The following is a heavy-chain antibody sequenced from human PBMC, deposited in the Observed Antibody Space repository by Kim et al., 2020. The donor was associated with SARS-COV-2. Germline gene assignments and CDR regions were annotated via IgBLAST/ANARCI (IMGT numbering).Heavy chain of an antibody. Sequence: GGSLRLSCAASGFTFSSYGMHWVRQAPGKGLEWVAVISYDGSNKYYADSVKGRFTISRDNSKNTLYLQMNSLRAEDTAVYYCARSPVAATYYYGMDVWGQGTTVTVSS. CDR3: ARSPVAATYYYGMDV. D-gene: IGHD2-15*01. J-gene: IGHJ6*02. V-gene: IGHV3-33*05. CDR2: ISYDGSNK. CDR1: GFTFSSYG.